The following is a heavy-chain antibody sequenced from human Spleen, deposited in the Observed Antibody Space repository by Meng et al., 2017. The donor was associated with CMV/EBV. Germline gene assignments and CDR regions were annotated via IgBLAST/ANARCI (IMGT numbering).Heavy chain of an antibody. CDR1: GGTFNSYA. CDR2: IIPIFGTA. CDR3: ALDIVVVPAVKEVYYFDY. D-gene: IGHD2-2*03. J-gene: IGHJ4*02. V-gene: IGHV1-69*05. Sequence: SVKVSCKASGGTFNSYAISWVRQAPGQGLEWMGGIIPIFGTANYAQKFQGRVTITTDESTSTAYMELSSLRSEDTAVYYCALDIVVVPAVKEVYYFDYWGQGTLVTVSS.